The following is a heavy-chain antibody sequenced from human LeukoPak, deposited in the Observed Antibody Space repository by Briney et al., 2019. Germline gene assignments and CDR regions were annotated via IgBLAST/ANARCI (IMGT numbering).Heavy chain of an antibody. Sequence: ASVKVSCKASGYTFTGYYMHWVRQAPGQGLEWMGWINPNSGGTNYAQKFQGRVTMTRDTSISTAYMELGRLRSDDTSVYYCARTGDYYGSGSLSPWGQGTLVTVSS. D-gene: IGHD3-10*01. CDR1: GYTFTGYY. V-gene: IGHV1-2*02. CDR2: INPNSGGT. J-gene: IGHJ5*02. CDR3: ARTGDYYGSGSLSP.